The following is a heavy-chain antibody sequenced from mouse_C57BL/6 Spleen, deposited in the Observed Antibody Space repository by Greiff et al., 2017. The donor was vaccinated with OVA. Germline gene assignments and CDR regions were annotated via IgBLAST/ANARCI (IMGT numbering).Heavy chain of an antibody. CDR3: ARNPPRYDRIRYYAMDY. V-gene: IGHV2-9-1*01. J-gene: IGHJ4*01. Sequence: QVQLKESGPGLVAPSQSLSITCTVSGFSLTSYAISWVRQPPGKGLEWLGVIWTGGGTNYNSALKSRLSISKDNSKSQVFLKMNSLQTDDTARYYCARNPPRYDRIRYYAMDYWGQGTSVTVSS. D-gene: IGHD2-12*01. CDR1: GFSLTSYA. CDR2: IWTGGGT.